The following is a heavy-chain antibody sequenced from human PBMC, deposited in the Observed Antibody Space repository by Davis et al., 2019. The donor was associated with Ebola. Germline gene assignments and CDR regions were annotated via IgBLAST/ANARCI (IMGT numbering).Heavy chain of an antibody. Sequence: PGGSLRLSCPASGFTFSDYWMHWVRQAPGKGLVWVSRIKTDGSSTSYADSVMGRFTVSRDNAKNTLFLQMDSLGVEDTAVYYCSRESLYSGTYYSDYWGQGTLVTVSS. CDR3: SRESLYSGTYYSDY. J-gene: IGHJ4*02. V-gene: IGHV3-74*01. CDR2: IKTDGSST. CDR1: GFTFSDYW. D-gene: IGHD1-26*01.